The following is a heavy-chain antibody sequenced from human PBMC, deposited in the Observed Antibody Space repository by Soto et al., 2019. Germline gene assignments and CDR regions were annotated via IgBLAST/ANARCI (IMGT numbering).Heavy chain of an antibody. Sequence: QVTLKESGPVLVKPPETLTLRCTVSGLSITDSEMGVSWIRQPPGQPLEWLAHIDSSGEKSYRTFLKSRLAISTDTSKSQIVLTMTNMDPADTATYYCARRHLAVAVSPWFDPWGQGIPVTVSS. CDR3: ARRHLAVAVSPWFDP. CDR2: IDSSGEK. V-gene: IGHV2-26*01. CDR1: GLSITDSEMG. D-gene: IGHD6-19*01. J-gene: IGHJ5*02.